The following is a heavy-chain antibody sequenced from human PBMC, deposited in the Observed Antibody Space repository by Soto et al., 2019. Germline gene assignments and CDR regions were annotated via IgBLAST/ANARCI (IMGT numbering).Heavy chain of an antibody. J-gene: IGHJ4*02. CDR3: ARMRVDDSSGYGAFNGIDD. V-gene: IGHV2-26*01. Sequence: SPPPPVNRTQSHALQNGVSGFLITTARLGVRWISQPPGKALEWRAHIFSNDEKAYSTSLKSRLTISKDTSKSQVVLTMTNMDPVDTATYYCARMRVDDSSGYGAFNGIDDWGQGSLVAV. CDR2: IFSNDEK. D-gene: IGHD3-22*01. CDR1: GFLITTARLG.